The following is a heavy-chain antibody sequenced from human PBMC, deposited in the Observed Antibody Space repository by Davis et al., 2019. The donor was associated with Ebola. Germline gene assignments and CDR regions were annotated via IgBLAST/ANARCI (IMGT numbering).Heavy chain of an antibody. Sequence: SETLSLTCTVSGGSISSNNYYWGWLRQPPGKGLEWIGDIYYSGSTFYNPSLKSRVTISVDTSKNQFSLKLSSVTAADTAVYYCARGHRRDGSGFDYWGQGTLVTVSS. D-gene: IGHD5-24*01. J-gene: IGHJ4*02. CDR1: GGSISSNNYY. CDR2: IYYSGST. V-gene: IGHV4-39*07. CDR3: ARGHRRDGSGFDY.